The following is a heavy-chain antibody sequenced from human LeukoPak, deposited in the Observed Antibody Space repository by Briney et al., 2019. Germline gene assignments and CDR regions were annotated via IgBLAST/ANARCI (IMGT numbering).Heavy chain of an antibody. V-gene: IGHV3-30*02. Sequence: PGGSLRLSCAASGFTFSSYGMHWVRQAPGKGLDWVAFIRYDGSNKYYADSVKGRFTISRDNSKNTLYLQMNSLRAEDTAVYYCARLGYCTNGVCYGFDYWGQGTLVTVSS. CDR3: ARLGYCTNGVCYGFDY. D-gene: IGHD2-8*01. CDR2: IRYDGSNK. CDR1: GFTFSSYG. J-gene: IGHJ4*02.